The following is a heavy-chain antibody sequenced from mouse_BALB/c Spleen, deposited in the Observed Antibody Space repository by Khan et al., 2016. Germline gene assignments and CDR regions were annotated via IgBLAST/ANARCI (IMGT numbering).Heavy chain of an antibody. Sequence: EVQLQESGPGLVKPSQSLSLTCTVTGYSITSDYAWNWIRQFPGNKLEWMGYISYSGSTSYNPSLKSRISITRDTSKNQFFLQLNSVTTEDTATXYCAIWVTGTGDYYAMDYWGQGTSVTVSS. CDR2: ISYSGST. D-gene: IGHD4-1*01. CDR1: GYSITSDYA. CDR3: AIWVTGTGDYYAMDY. J-gene: IGHJ4*01. V-gene: IGHV3-2*02.